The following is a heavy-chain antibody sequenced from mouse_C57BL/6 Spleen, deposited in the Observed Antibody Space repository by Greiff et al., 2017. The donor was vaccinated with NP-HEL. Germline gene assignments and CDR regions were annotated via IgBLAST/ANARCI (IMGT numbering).Heavy chain of an antibody. V-gene: IGHV1-59*01. D-gene: IGHD2-3*01. CDR2: IDPSDSYT. Sequence: QVQLQQPGAELVRPGTSVKLSCKASGYTFTSYWMHWVKQRPGQGLEWIGVIDPSDSYTNYNQKFKGKATLTVDTSSSTAYMQLSSLTSEDSAVYYCARRLDGYPWFAYWGQGTLVTVSA. J-gene: IGHJ3*01. CDR3: ARRLDGYPWFAY. CDR1: GYTFTSYW.